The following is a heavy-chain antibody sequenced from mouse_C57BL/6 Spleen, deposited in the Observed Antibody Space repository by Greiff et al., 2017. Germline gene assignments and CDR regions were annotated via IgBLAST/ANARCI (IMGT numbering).Heavy chain of an antibody. J-gene: IGHJ4*01. CDR2: INPYNGDT. CDR1: GYSFTGYF. Sequence: LVKPGDSVKISCKASGYSFTGYFMNWVMQSHGKSLEWIGRINPYNGDTFYNQKFKGKATLTVDKSSSTAHMELRSLTSEDSAVYYCARSNYSNYEYYAMDYWGQGTSVTVSS. D-gene: IGHD2-5*01. CDR3: ARSNYSNYEYYAMDY. V-gene: IGHV1-20*01.